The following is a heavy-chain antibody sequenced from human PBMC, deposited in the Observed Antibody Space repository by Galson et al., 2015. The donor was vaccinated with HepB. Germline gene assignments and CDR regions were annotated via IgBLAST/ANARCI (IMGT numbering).Heavy chain of an antibody. D-gene: IGHD4-17*01. CDR3: ARSRSTVTAPPGFYYGMDV. J-gene: IGHJ6*02. CDR1: GFTFSSHA. CDR2: TSYDGSHK. Sequence: SLRLSCAASGFTFSSHAMHWVRQAPGQGLEWVAITSYDGSHKYYADSVKGRFTISRDNSKNTLYLQMNSLRAEDTAVYYCARSRSTVTAPPGFYYGMDVWGQGTTVTVSS. V-gene: IGHV3-30*04.